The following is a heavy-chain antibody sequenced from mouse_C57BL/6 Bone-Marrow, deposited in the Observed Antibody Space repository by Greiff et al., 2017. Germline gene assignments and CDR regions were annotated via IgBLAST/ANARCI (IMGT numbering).Heavy chain of an antibody. CDR3: ARKSNYYGSEGYYAMDY. CDR2: IHPNSGST. J-gene: IGHJ4*01. Sequence: VQLQQPGAELVKPGASVKLSCKASGYTFTSYWMHWVKQRPGQGLEWIGMIHPNSGSTNYNEKFKSKATLTVDKSSSTAYMQLSSLTSEASAVYYCARKSNYYGSEGYYAMDYWGQGTSVTVSS. V-gene: IGHV1-64*01. CDR1: GYTFTSYW. D-gene: IGHD1-1*01.